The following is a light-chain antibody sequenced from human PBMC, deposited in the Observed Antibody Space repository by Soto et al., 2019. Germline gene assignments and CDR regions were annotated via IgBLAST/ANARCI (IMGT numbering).Light chain of an antibody. CDR1: SSDVGGFNY. CDR3: SSYTIRGHYV. V-gene: IGLV2-14*01. Sequence: QSVLTQPASVSGSPGESITISCTGTSSDVGGFNYVSWYQQHPGKAPKLMIYPVSDRPSGVSNRFSGSKSGNTATLTISGLQAEDEADYYCSSYTIRGHYVFGNGTKVTVL. J-gene: IGLJ1*01. CDR2: PVS.